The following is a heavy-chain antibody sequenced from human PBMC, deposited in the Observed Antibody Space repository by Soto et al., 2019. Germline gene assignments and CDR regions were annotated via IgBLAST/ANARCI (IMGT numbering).Heavy chain of an antibody. Sequence: SGTPRVNPPQTLTLTCTFSGFSLKSGGAGVGWIRQSPGKALEWLALIYWNEDKRCIPSLKSRLTINKDTSKNQVVLTMTNMDPVDTSTYSCAYRGYCDYPSDNWFDPWGQGTLVTVSS. D-gene: IGHD4-17*01. J-gene: IGHJ5*02. CDR3: AYRGYCDYPSDNWFDP. CDR2: IYWNEDK. V-gene: IGHV2-5*01. CDR1: GFSLKSGGAG.